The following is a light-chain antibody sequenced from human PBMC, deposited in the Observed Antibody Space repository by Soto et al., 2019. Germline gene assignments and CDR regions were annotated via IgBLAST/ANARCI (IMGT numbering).Light chain of an antibody. CDR1: QSVSNSY. J-gene: IGKJ2*01. V-gene: IGKV3-20*01. CDR3: QQYGSSPPRYT. Sequence: EIVLTQSPGTLSLSPGERATLSCRASQSVSNSYVAWYQQKPGQAPRLLIHGASSRATGIPDRFSGSGSGTDFTLTISRLEPEDFAVYYCQQYGSSPPRYTFGQGTKVDIK. CDR2: GAS.